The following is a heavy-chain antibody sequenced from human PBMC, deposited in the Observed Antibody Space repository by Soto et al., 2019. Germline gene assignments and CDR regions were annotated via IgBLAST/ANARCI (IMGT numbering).Heavy chain of an antibody. CDR1: GGSXSSYY. CDR3: ARHPRYCSSTSCYGFDY. Sequence: AXETLSLTCTVSGGSXSSYYWSWIRQPPGKGLEWIGYIFYSGSTNYNPSLKSRVTISVDTSKNQFSLKLSSVTAADTAVYYCARHPRYCSSTSCYGFDYWGQGTLVTVSS. V-gene: IGHV4-59*08. CDR2: IFYSGST. J-gene: IGHJ4*02. D-gene: IGHD2-2*01.